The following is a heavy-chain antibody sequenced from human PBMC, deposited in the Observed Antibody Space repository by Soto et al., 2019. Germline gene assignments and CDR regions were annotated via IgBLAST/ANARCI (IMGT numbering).Heavy chain of an antibody. D-gene: IGHD2-15*01. CDR3: ARVERGYCSGGSCATYYYYYYMDV. CDR1: GGSFSGYY. CDR2: INHSGST. V-gene: IGHV4-34*01. J-gene: IGHJ6*03. Sequence: QVQLQQWGAGLLKPSETLSLTCAVYGGSFSGYYWSWIRQPPGKGLEWIGEINHSGSTNYNPSLKSRVTISVDTSKHQFSLKLSSVTAADTAVYYCARVERGYCSGGSCATYYYYYYMDVWGKGTTVTVSS.